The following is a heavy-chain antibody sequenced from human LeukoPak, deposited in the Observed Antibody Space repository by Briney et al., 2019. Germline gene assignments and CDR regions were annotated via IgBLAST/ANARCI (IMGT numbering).Heavy chain of an antibody. J-gene: IGHJ4*02. CDR2: INPNSGGT. V-gene: IGHV1-2*02. CDR1: GYTFTSYG. Sequence: ASVKVSCRASGYTFTSYGITWVRQAPGQGLEWMGWINPNSGGTNYAQKFQGRVTMTRDTSISTAYMELSRLRSDDTAVYYCAREDDYGDFWAPTLGYWGQGTLVTVSS. CDR3: AREDDYGDFWAPTLGY. D-gene: IGHD4-17*01.